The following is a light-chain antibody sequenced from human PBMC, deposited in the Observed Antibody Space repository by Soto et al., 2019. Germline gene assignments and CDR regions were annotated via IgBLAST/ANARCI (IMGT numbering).Light chain of an antibody. CDR2: RDT. CDR1: DIGSKI. Sequence: SYELTQPLSVSVALGQTARITCGGDDIGSKIVHWYQQRPGQAPVVVIYRDTNRPSGIPERFSGSNSGNTATLTISRAQAGDEADYYCQVWDSSTAVFFGTGTKVTVL. CDR3: QVWDSSTAVF. V-gene: IGLV3-9*01. J-gene: IGLJ1*01.